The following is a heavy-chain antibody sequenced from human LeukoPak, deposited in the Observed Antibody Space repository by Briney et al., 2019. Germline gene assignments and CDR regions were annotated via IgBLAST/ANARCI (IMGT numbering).Heavy chain of an antibody. J-gene: IGHJ4*02. CDR2: ISSSSSYI. CDR1: GFLFNNYG. Sequence: KPGGSLRLSCAASGFLFNNYGMNWVRQAPGKGLEWVSSISSSSSYIYYADSVKGRFTISRDNAKNSLYLQMNSLRAEDTAVYYCARYVQSGSSGYCTNGVCQRAGFDYWGQGTLVTVSS. V-gene: IGHV3-21*01. D-gene: IGHD2-8*01. CDR3: ARYVQSGSSGYCTNGVCQRAGFDY.